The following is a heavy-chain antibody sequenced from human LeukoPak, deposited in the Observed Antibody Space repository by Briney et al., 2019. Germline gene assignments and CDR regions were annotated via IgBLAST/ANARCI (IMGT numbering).Heavy chain of an antibody. D-gene: IGHD7-27*01. CDR3: ARELGYYGMDV. V-gene: IGHV4-39*07. CDR1: GGSISSSSYY. Sequence: SETLSLTCTVSGGSISSSSYYWGWIRQPPGKGLEWIGSIYYSGSTYYNPSLKSRVTISVDTSKNQFSLKLSSVTAADTAVYYCARELGYYGMDVWGQGTTVTVSS. CDR2: IYYSGST. J-gene: IGHJ6*02.